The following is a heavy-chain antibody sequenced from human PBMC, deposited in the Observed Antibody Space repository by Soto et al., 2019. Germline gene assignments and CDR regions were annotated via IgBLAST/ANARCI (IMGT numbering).Heavy chain of an antibody. V-gene: IGHV3-7*03. D-gene: IGHD6-13*01. CDR3: TTDRDSSSWYSAFDI. CDR1: EINFSSYW. Sequence: EVQLVESGGGLVQPGGSLRLSCAASEINFSSYWMSWVRQAPGKGLEWVANIKQDGSEKYYVDSVKGRFTISRDNAKNSLYLQMNSLKTEDTAVYYCTTDRDSSSWYSAFDIWGQGTMVTVSS. CDR2: IKQDGSEK. J-gene: IGHJ3*02.